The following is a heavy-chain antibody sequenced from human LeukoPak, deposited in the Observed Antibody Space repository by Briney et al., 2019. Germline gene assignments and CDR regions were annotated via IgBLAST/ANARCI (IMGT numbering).Heavy chain of an antibody. V-gene: IGHV4-59*08. CDR1: GGSISSYY. CDR3: ASFSWGSGSYNQEAIWSWFDP. CDR2: INYSGNT. D-gene: IGHD3-10*01. J-gene: IGHJ5*02. Sequence: PSETLSLTCTVSGGSISSYYWSWIRQPPGKGLEWIGYINYSGNTNYNPSLKSRVTISVDTSKNQFSLKLSSVIAADTAVYYCASFSWGSGSYNQEAIWSWFDPWGQGTLVTVSS.